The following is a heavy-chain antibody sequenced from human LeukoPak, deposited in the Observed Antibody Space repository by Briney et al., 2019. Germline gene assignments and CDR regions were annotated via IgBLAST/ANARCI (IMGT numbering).Heavy chain of an antibody. CDR3: ARGPTMVRGVIVGYFQH. D-gene: IGHD3-10*01. V-gene: IGHV3-74*01. Sequence: SGGSLRLSCAASGFTFSSYWMHWLRQAPGKGLVWVARINSDGSSTSYADSVKGRFTISRDNAKNTLYLQMNSLRAEGTAVYYCARGPTMVRGVIVGYFQHWGQGTLVTVSS. J-gene: IGHJ1*01. CDR2: INSDGSST. CDR1: GFTFSSYW.